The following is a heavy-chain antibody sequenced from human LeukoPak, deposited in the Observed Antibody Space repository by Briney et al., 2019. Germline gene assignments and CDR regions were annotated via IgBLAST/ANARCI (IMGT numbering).Heavy chain of an antibody. CDR3: ARELDTAILHYFDY. V-gene: IGHV1-2*02. D-gene: IGHD5-18*01. Sequence: ASVKVSCKASGYIFTGYYMHWVRQAPGQGLEWMGLINPNSGGTNYAQKFQGRVTMTRDTSISTAYMELSRLRSDDTAVYYCARELDTAILHYFDYWGQGTLVTVSS. J-gene: IGHJ4*02. CDR2: INPNSGGT. CDR1: GYIFTGYY.